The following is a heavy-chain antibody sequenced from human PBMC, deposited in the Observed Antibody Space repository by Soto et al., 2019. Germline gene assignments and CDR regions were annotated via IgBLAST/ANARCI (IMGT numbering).Heavy chain of an antibody. CDR1: GGSINSYF. CDR2: IYYSGST. D-gene: IGHD3-3*01. Sequence: QVQLQESGPGLVKPSETLSLTCTVSGGSINSYFWSWIRQPPGKGLEWIGYIYYSGSTNHNPSLKSRVTISXXTSKNQFSLKLSSVTAADTAVYYCARGLRFLEEAYWGQGTLVTVSS. J-gene: IGHJ4*02. V-gene: IGHV4-59*01. CDR3: ARGLRFLEEAY.